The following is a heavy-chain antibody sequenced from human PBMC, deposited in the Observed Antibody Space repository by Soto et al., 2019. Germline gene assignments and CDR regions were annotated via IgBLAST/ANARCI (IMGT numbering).Heavy chain of an antibody. CDR2: ISAYNGNT. D-gene: IGHD6-6*01. V-gene: IGHV1-18*01. J-gene: IGHJ5*02. CDR1: GYTFTSYG. Sequence: QVQLVQSGAEVKKPGASVKVSCKASGYTFTSYGISWVRQAPGQGLEWMGWISAYNGNTNYAQKLQGRVTMTTDTSTSTANRELRGLRSDDTAVYYCARDRLPPNWFPPGGKGTLVPVSS. CDR3: ARDRLPPNWFPP.